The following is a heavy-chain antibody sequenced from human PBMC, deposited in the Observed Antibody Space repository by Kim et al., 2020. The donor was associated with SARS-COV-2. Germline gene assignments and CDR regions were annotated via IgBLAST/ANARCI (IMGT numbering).Heavy chain of an antibody. J-gene: IGHJ4*02. CDR1: GGTFSSYA. CDR3: ARDQHYYGSGTYGTVRAMGY. CDR2: IIPIFGTA. V-gene: IGHV1-69*13. D-gene: IGHD3-10*01. Sequence: SVKVSCKASGGTFSSYAISWVRQAPGQGLEWMGGIIPIFGTANYAQKFQGRVTITADESTSTAYMELSSLRSEDTAVYYCARDQHYYGSGTYGTVRAMGYWGQGTLVTVSS.